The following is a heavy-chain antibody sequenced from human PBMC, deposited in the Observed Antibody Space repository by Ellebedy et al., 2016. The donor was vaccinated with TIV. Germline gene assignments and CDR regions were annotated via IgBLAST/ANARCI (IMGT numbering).Heavy chain of an antibody. V-gene: IGHV3-9*01. CDR3: ARAGWDANGWFNY. J-gene: IGHJ4*02. D-gene: IGHD6-19*01. CDR1: GFTFDDYA. CDR2: ISWNSGSI. Sequence: SLKISCAASGFTFDDYAMHWVRQAPGKGLGWVSVISWNSGSIGYADSVKGRFTISRDNAKNSLYLQMNSLRAEDTAVYYFARAGWDANGWFNYWGQGTLVTVSS.